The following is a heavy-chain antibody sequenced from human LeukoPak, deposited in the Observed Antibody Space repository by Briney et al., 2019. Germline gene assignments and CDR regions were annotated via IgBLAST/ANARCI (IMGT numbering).Heavy chain of an antibody. CDR3: ARDLKRGYSYGSDY. CDR1: GFTFSSYG. D-gene: IGHD5-18*01. CDR2: IWYDGSNK. Sequence: GGSLRLSCAASGFTFSSYGTHWVRQAPGKGLEWVAVIWYDGSNKYYADSVKGRFTISRDNSKNTLYLQMNSLRAEDTAVYYCARDLKRGYSYGSDYWGQGTLVTVSS. V-gene: IGHV3-33*01. J-gene: IGHJ4*02.